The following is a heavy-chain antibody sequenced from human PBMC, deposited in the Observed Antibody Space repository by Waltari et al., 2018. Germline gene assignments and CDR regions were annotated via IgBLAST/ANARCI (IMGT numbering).Heavy chain of an antibody. Sequence: QVQLQESGPGLVKPSQTLSLTCTVSGGSISSGSSYWSWIRQPAGKGLEWIGRIYTSGSTNYNPSLKSRVTISVDTSKNQFSLKLSSVTAADTAVYYCASQRGDWYFDLWGRGTLVTVSS. CDR2: IYTSGST. V-gene: IGHV4-61*02. CDR1: GGSISSGSSY. J-gene: IGHJ2*01. CDR3: ASQRGDWYFDL. D-gene: IGHD1-1*01.